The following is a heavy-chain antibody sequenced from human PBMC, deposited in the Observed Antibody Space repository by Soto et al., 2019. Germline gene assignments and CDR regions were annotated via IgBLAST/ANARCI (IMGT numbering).Heavy chain of an antibody. CDR3: ARGSYYDFWSGYYTNYYYYGMDV. V-gene: IGHV4-34*01. CDR1: GGSFSGYY. D-gene: IGHD3-3*01. CDR2: INHSGST. J-gene: IGHJ6*02. Sequence: SETLSLTCAVYGGSFSGYYWSWIRQPPGKGLEWIGEINHSGSTNYNPSLKSRVTISVDTSKNQFSLKLSSVTAADTAVYYCARGSYYDFWSGYYTNYYYYGMDVWGQGTTVTVS.